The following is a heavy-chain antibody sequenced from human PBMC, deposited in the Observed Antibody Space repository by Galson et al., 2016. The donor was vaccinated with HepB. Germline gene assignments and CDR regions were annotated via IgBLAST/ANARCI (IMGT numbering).Heavy chain of an antibody. J-gene: IGHJ1*01. D-gene: IGHD6-19*01. V-gene: IGHV3-53*01. CDR3: ATDHGPSGWLN. CDR1: GFTVSSHY. CDR2: IYSDDKT. Sequence: SLRLSCAGSGFTVSSHYMSWVRQAPGKGLEWVSSIYSDDKTYYADSVKGRITISRDNSKNTLYLQMNSLRVEDTAVYFCATDHGPSGWLNWGQGTLVTVSS.